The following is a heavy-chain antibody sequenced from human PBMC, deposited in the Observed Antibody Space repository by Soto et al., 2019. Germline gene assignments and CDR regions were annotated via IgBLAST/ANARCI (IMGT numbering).Heavy chain of an antibody. CDR2: INAGNGNT. J-gene: IGHJ4*02. V-gene: IGHV1-3*01. CDR1: GYTFTSYA. CDR3: ARESFIAARYFDY. D-gene: IGHD6-6*01. Sequence: ASVKVSCKASGYTFTSYAMHWVRQAPGQRLEWMGWINAGNGNTKYSQKFQGRVTITRDTSASTAYMKLSSLRSEDTAVYYCARESFIAARYFDYWGQGTLVTVSS.